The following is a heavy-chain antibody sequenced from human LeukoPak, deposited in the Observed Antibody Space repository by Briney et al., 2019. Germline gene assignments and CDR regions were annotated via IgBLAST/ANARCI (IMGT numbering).Heavy chain of an antibody. D-gene: IGHD3-10*01. Sequence: SETLSLTCTVSGGSISSSSYYWGWIRQPPGKGLEWIGSIYYRGSTYYNPSLKSRVTISVDTSKNQFSLKLSSVTAADTAVYYCARPLDYGSGSYSDWGQGTLVTVSS. J-gene: IGHJ4*02. V-gene: IGHV4-39*01. CDR1: GGSISSSSYY. CDR3: ARPLDYGSGSYSD. CDR2: IYYRGST.